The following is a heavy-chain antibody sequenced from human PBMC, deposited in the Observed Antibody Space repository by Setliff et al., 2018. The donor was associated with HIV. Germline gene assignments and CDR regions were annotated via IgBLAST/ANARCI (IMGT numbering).Heavy chain of an antibody. CDR3: ARGEFYCGTDCYWSSFDY. J-gene: IGHJ4*02. Sequence: SETLSLTCTVSGGSMSTYYWSWIRQPPGKGLEWIGYIYTSGSTNYNPAFRSRVTISVYTSKNQFSLRLSSVTAADTAVYYCARGEFYCGTDCYWSSFDYWGQGILVTVSS. V-gene: IGHV4-4*08. CDR1: GGSMSTYY. D-gene: IGHD2-21*02. CDR2: IYTSGST.